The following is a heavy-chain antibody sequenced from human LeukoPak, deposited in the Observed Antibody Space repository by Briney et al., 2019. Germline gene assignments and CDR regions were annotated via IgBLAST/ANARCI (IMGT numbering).Heavy chain of an antibody. J-gene: IGHJ4*02. CDR3: ARASPRIAAAGN. V-gene: IGHV1-46*01. Sequence: ASVKVSCKASGYTFTSYYMHWVRQAPGQGLEGMGIINPSGGSTSYAQKFQGRVTMTRDTSTSTVYMELSSLRSEDTAVYYCARASPRIAAAGNWGQGTLVTVSS. CDR2: INPSGGST. CDR1: GYTFTSYY. D-gene: IGHD6-13*01.